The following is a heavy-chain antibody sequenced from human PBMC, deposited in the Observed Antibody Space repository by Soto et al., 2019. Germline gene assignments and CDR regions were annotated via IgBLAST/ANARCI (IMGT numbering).Heavy chain of an antibody. J-gene: IGHJ6*02. CDR3: ARLPSGSGHNSYYYHGMDV. CDR2: IIPMFGTP. V-gene: IGHV1-69*06. Sequence: QVQLVQSGAEGTKPGSSVKVSCKASGGIFSSHVISWVRQAPGQGLEWMGWIIPMFGTPNYEEKFQGRVTMTAENSTSTAYMEVNNLRSEDTAVYYCARLPSGSGHNSYYYHGMDVWGQGTTVTVSS. CDR1: GGIFSSHV. D-gene: IGHD1-20*01.